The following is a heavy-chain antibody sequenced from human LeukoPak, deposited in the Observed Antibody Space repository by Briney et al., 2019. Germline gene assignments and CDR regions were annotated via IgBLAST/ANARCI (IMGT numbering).Heavy chain of an antibody. Sequence: PSETLSLTCSVSGGSISSHFWTWIRQPPGKGLELIGTIYHSGSTYYNPSLKSRVTIAVDSSKNQFSLKLNSVTAADTAVYYCARDRSGPFLFDYWGQGTLVTVSS. CDR1: GGSISSHF. CDR3: ARDRSGPFLFDY. J-gene: IGHJ4*02. V-gene: IGHV4-59*11. CDR2: IYHSGST.